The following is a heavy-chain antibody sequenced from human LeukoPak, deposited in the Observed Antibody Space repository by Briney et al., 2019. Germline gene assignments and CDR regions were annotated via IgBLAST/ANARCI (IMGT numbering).Heavy chain of an antibody. CDR2: INHSGST. CDR1: GGSFSGYH. Sequence: PSETLSLTCAVYGGSFSGYHWSWIRQPPGKGLEWIGEINHSGSTNYNPSLKSRVTISVDTSKNQFSLKLSSVTAADTAVYYCARAGHVWSGYYTDYWGQGTLVTVSS. CDR3: ARAGHVWSGYYTDY. J-gene: IGHJ4*02. D-gene: IGHD3-3*01. V-gene: IGHV4-34*01.